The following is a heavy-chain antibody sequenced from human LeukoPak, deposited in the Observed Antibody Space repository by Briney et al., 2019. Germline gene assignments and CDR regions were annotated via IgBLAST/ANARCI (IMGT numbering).Heavy chain of an antibody. J-gene: IGHJ4*02. Sequence: PGGSLRISCAASGFTFSSYWMSWVRQAPGKGLEWVANIKQDGSEKYYVDSVKGRFTISRDNAKNSLYLQMNSLRAEDTAVYYCARIVVVKAFDYWGQGTLVTVSS. CDR3: ARIVVVKAFDY. CDR1: GFTFSSYW. CDR2: IKQDGSEK. D-gene: IGHD3-22*01. V-gene: IGHV3-7*01.